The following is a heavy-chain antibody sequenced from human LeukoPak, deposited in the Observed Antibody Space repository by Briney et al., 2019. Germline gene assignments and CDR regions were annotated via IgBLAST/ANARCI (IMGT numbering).Heavy chain of an antibody. J-gene: IGHJ4*02. CDR2: VNQDGTEK. V-gene: IGHV3-7*04. Sequence: GGSLRLSCAASGFNFGDSRMTWVRQAPGKGLEWVANVNQDGTEKHFLDSVEGRFTISRDNAKKSLYLQMSSLRPEDTALYFCVKGDWYFESWGQGTLVTVSS. D-gene: IGHD2-21*01. CDR1: GFNFGDSR. CDR3: VKGDWYFES.